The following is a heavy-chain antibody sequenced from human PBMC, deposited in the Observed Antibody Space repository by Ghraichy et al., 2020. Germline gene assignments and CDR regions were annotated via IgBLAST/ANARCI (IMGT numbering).Heavy chain of an antibody. CDR1: GYPFDDYA. CDR2: INPTTGNP. V-gene: IGHV7-4-1*02. Sequence: ASVKVSCKASGYPFDDYAMNWVRQAPGQGFEWMGWINPTTGNPTYAQDFTGRFVFSLDTSVSTAYLEISSLRTEDTAVYYFARGGSYFDFWGQGTLVTVSS. CDR3: ARGGSYFDF. J-gene: IGHJ4*02. D-gene: IGHD1-26*01.